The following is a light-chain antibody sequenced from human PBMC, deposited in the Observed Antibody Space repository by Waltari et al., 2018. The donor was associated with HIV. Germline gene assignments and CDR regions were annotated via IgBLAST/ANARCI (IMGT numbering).Light chain of an antibody. CDR2: DVN. J-gene: IGLJ1*01. CDR1: SSDVGGYNY. Sequence: QSALTQPRSVSGSPGQSVTISCTGTSSDVGGYNYVSWYQQHPGKAPRLMIYDVNRRPSGVPGRFSGSKAGNTASLTISGLQAEDEAEYYCCSYAGSYTYVFGTGTEVTVL. CDR3: CSYAGSYTYV. V-gene: IGLV2-11*01.